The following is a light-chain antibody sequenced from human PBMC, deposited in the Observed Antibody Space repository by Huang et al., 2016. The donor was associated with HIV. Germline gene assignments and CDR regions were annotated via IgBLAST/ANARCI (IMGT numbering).Light chain of an antibody. Sequence: EIVLTQSPATLSLSPGERATVSCRASQSVGSYLAWYQQKPGQAPRLLIYEASSRATGIPARCSGSGSGTDFTLTMSSLEPEDFAVYYCQQRSNWPLTFGGGTKVEIK. V-gene: IGKV3-11*01. J-gene: IGKJ4*01. CDR3: QQRSNWPLT. CDR2: EAS. CDR1: QSVGSY.